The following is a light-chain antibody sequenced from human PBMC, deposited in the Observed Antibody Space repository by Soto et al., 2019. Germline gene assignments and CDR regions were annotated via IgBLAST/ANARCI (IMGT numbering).Light chain of an antibody. Sequence: EIVLTQSPGTLSLAPGERATLSCRASQSVSSSYLAWYQQKPGQAPRLLIYGVFSRATGIPDRFGGSGSGTDFTLTISRLEPEDFAVYYCQQYGSSPRTFGQGTKV. J-gene: IGKJ1*01. CDR1: QSVSSSY. CDR3: QQYGSSPRT. CDR2: GVF. V-gene: IGKV3-20*01.